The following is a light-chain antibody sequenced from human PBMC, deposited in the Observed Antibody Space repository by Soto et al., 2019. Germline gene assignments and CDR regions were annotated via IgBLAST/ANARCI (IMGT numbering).Light chain of an antibody. CDR3: GRWDSRLSTYV. J-gene: IGLJ1*01. CDR2: DNN. Sequence: QSVLTQPPSVSAAPGQQVTISCSRSSSNIGNDYVSWYQQLPGTAPKLLIYDNNKRAAGIPDRFSGSESGTSATLGITGLQTGDEADYYCGRWDSRLSTYVFGNGTKVTV. V-gene: IGLV1-51*01. CDR1: SSNIGNDY.